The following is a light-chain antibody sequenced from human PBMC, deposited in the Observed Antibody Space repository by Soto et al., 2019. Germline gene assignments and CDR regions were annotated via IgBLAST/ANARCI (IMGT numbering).Light chain of an antibody. CDR2: GAS. CDR1: QSVSSSY. Sequence: EIVLTQSPGTLSLSPGERATLSCRASQSVSSSYLAWYQQKPGQAPRLLIYGASSRAAGIPDRFSGSGSGTDFTLTISRLEPEDFAVYYCQQYSSSPLTFGGVTKVEI. J-gene: IGKJ4*01. CDR3: QQYSSSPLT. V-gene: IGKV3-20*01.